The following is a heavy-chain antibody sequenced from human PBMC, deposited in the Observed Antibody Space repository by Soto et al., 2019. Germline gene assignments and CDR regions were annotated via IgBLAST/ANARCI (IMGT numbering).Heavy chain of an antibody. D-gene: IGHD1-26*01. CDR3: ARVEASGSWGGMN. J-gene: IGHJ4*02. V-gene: IGHV1-46*03. Sequence: QVQLVQSGAEVKKPGASVKVSCKASGYTFTSYYMHWVRQAPGQGLEWMGIINPSGGSTSYAQKLQGRVTMTRDASTSTVYMELSSLRSEDTAVYYCARVEASGSWGGMNWGQGTLVTVSS. CDR2: INPSGGST. CDR1: GYTFTSYY.